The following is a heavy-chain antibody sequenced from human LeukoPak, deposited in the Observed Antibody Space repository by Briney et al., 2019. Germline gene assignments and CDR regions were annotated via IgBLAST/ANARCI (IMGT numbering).Heavy chain of an antibody. CDR1: GFTFSSYA. CDR2: ISSSGGSA. D-gene: IGHD2-2*01. Sequence: GSLRLSCAASGFTFSSYAMAWVRQAPGKGLEWVSSISSSGGSAYYADSVKGRFTISRDNFKDTLYLQMNSLRADDTAVYYCAKGNSDQYYFDYWGQGTLVTVSS. J-gene: IGHJ4*02. CDR3: AKGNSDQYYFDY. V-gene: IGHV3-23*01.